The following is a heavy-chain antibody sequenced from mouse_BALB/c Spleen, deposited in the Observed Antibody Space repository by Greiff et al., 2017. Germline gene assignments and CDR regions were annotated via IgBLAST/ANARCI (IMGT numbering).Heavy chain of an antibody. CDR3: ARGDGYLWYFDV. D-gene: IGHD2-3*01. CDR2: ISSGGST. V-gene: IGHV5-6-5*01. Sequence: EVQLVESGGGLVKPGGSLKLSCAASGFTFSSYAMSWVRQTPEERLEWVASISSGGSTYYPDSVKGRFTISRDNARNILYLQMSSLRSEDTAMYYCARGDGYLWYFDVWGAGTTVTVSS. J-gene: IGHJ1*01. CDR1: GFTFSSYA.